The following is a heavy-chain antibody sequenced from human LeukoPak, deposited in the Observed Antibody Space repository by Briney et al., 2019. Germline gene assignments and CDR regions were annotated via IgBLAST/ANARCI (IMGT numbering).Heavy chain of an antibody. CDR3: RSSGWLNDAFDI. CDR2: IRTKANNYAT. J-gene: IGHJ3*02. CDR1: GFTFRGSA. Sequence: PGGSLRLSCAGSGFTFRGSAMHWVRQASGKGLEWVGRIRTKANNYATAYAASLSGRFTISRDDSKNMAYLHLNGLKTEDTAVYYCRSSGWLNDAFDIWGQGTMVTVSS. D-gene: IGHD6-19*01. V-gene: IGHV3-73*01.